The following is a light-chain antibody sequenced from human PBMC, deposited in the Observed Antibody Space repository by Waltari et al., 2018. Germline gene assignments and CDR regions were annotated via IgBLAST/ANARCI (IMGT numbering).Light chain of an antibody. V-gene: IGKV3-20*01. CDR1: QSVSRS. J-gene: IGKJ1*01. CDR3: QHYVRLPAT. Sequence: EIVLTQSPGTLSLSPGERATLSCLASQSVSRSLTWYQQTPGQAPRLLIYDASSRATGIPDRFSGSGSGTDFSLTISRLQPEDFAVYYCQHYVRLPATFGQGTKVEIK. CDR2: DAS.